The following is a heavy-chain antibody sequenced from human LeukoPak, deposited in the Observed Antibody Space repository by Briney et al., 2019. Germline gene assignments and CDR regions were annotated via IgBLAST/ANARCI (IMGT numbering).Heavy chain of an antibody. Sequence: TSVKVSCKXSGFTFTSSAMQWVRQARGQRLEWIGWIVVGSGNTNYAQKFQERVTITRDMSTSTAYMELSSLRSEDTAVYYCAAECMTQDAFDIWGRGTMVTVSS. J-gene: IGHJ3*02. CDR2: IVVGSGNT. CDR1: GFTFTSSA. CDR3: AAECMTQDAFDI. V-gene: IGHV1-58*02.